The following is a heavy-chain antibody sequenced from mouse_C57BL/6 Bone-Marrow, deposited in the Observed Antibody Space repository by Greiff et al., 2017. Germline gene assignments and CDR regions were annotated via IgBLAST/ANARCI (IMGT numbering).Heavy chain of an antibody. Sequence: EVQGVESGGDLVKPGGSLKLSCAASGFTFRSYGMSWVRRTPDKRLEWVATISSGGSYTYYPDSVKGRFTISRDTANNTLYLQMRSLKSEDTAMYYCASHEVSSYISFAYWGQGTLVTVSA. J-gene: IGHJ3*01. CDR2: ISSGGSYT. D-gene: IGHD1-1*01. CDR1: GFTFRSYG. CDR3: ASHEVSSYISFAY. V-gene: IGHV5-6*01.